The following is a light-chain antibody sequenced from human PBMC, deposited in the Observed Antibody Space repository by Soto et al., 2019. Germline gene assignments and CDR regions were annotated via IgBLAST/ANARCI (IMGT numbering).Light chain of an antibody. J-gene: IGKJ1*01. CDR1: QSVNNDY. Sequence: EIVLTQSPGTLSLSPGERATLSCRASQSVNNDYLAWYQQKPGQAPRLLIYGASRRATGIPDRFSGSGSGTDFTVTISRLEPEDFAVYYFQQYGSSPRTFGQGTKVDIK. CDR2: GAS. V-gene: IGKV3-20*01. CDR3: QQYGSSPRT.